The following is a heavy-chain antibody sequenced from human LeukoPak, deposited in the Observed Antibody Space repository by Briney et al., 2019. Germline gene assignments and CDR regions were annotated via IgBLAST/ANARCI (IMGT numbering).Heavy chain of an antibody. CDR3: AKDRTVTTTPYYFDY. CDR1: GFTFSSYG. V-gene: IGHV3-30*02. CDR2: IRYDGSNK. J-gene: IGHJ4*02. Sequence: GGSLRLSCAASGFTFSSYGMHWVRQAPGKGLEWVAFIRYDGSNKYYADSVKGRFTISRDNSKNTLYLQMNSPRAEDTAVYYCAKDRTVTTTPYYFDYWGQGTLVTVSS. D-gene: IGHD4-17*01.